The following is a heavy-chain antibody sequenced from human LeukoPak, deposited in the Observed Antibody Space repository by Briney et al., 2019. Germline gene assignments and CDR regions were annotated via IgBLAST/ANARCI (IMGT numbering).Heavy chain of an antibody. CDR1: GFTFTTYA. CDR2: ITGSGGST. V-gene: IGHV3-23*01. CDR3: ARVLRTLVGATHRAEYFQH. J-gene: IGHJ1*01. Sequence: GGSLRLSCAASGFTFTTYALTWVRQAPGKGLEWVSAITGSGGSTYYADSVRGRFTISRDNSKNTLYLQMNSLRAEDTAVYYCARVLRTLVGATHRAEYFQHWGQGTLVTVSS. D-gene: IGHD1-26*01.